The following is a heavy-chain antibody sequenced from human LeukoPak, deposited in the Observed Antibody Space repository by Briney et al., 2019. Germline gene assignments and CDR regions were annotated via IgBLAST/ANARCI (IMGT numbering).Heavy chain of an antibody. J-gene: IGHJ5*02. CDR2: INTDGSST. V-gene: IGHV3-74*01. CDR1: GFTFDDYA. D-gene: IGHD6-19*01. Sequence: GGSLRLSCAASGFTFDDYAMHWVRHAPGKGLVWVSRINTDGSSTSYADSVKGRFTISRDNTKNTLYLQMNSLRAEDTAVYYCAREPYSSGWYGNWFDPWGQGTLVTVSS. CDR3: AREPYSSGWYGNWFDP.